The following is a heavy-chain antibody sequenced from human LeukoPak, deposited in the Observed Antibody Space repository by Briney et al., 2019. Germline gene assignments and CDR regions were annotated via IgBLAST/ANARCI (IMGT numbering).Heavy chain of an antibody. D-gene: IGHD6-13*01. J-gene: IGHJ6*03. CDR1: GGSFSGYK. CDR2: INDSGST. Sequence: PSETLSLTCTVHGGSFSGYKWSGGRHPPRERLECVGEINDSGSTNYNASLRSRVTISVDESTNQFSMRLSSATAADTAVYYCARGPYSSSSYYYYYYMDVWGRGTTVTVSS. CDR3: ARGPYSSSSYYYYYYMDV. V-gene: IGHV4-34*01.